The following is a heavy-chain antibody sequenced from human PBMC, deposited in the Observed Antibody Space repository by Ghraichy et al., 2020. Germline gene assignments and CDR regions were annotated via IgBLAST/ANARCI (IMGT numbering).Heavy chain of an antibody. D-gene: IGHD1-26*01. Sequence: LSLTCAASGFTFSTYWMHWVRRPPGKGLEWVSHISPDGSFTSYADSVMGRSTISRDNAKNTLYLQMNSLRADDTAIYYCVRAGPTGAYWGQGTLVTVSS. V-gene: IGHV3-74*01. CDR2: ISPDGSFT. J-gene: IGHJ4*02. CDR1: GFTFSTYW. CDR3: VRAGPTGAY.